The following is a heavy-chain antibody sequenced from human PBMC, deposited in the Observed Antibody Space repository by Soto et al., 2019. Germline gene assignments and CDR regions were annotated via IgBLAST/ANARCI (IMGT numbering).Heavy chain of an antibody. J-gene: IGHJ6*02. D-gene: IGHD6-19*01. CDR1: GYTFTGYY. CDR2: INPNSGGT. Sequence: ASVKVSCKASGYTFTGYYMHWVRQAPGQGLEWMGWINPNSGGTNYAQKFQGRVTMTRDTSISTAYMELSRLRSEDTAVYYCARGAVAGTRVDYYYYGMDVWGQGTTVTVSS. CDR3: ARGAVAGTRVDYYYYGMDV. V-gene: IGHV1-2*02.